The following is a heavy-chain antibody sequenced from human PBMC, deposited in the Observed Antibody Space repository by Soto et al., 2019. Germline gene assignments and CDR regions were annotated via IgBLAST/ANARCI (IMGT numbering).Heavy chain of an antibody. V-gene: IGHV4-59*01. Sequence: PSETLSLTCTVSGGSMTPYYWTWIRQSPGKGLEWIGYISFNGTTDYNPSLKSRLTMSVDTSKNQFSMKLSSVSAADTAVYYCVKAAHHVVQWLNWGGPGILVTVSS. CDR3: VKAAHHVVQWLNW. J-gene: IGHJ4*02. D-gene: IGHD3-22*01. CDR2: ISFNGTT. CDR1: GGSMTPYY.